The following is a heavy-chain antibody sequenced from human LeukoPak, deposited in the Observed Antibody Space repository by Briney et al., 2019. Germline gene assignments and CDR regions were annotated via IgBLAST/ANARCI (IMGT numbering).Heavy chain of an antibody. J-gene: IGHJ5*02. CDR1: GFTFGSYA. CDR2: ISGSGDVT. CDR3: AKGGPPNWFDP. Sequence: GGSLRLSCAASGFTFGSYAMSWVRQAPGKGLEWVSAISGSGDVTHYADSVKGRFTISRDNPKNTLYLQMNSLRAEDTAVYYCAKGGPPNWFDPWGQGTLVTVSS. V-gene: IGHV3-23*01.